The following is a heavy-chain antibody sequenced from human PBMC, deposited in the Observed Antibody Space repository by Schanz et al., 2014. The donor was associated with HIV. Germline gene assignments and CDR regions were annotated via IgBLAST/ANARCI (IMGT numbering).Heavy chain of an antibody. D-gene: IGHD2-21*02. V-gene: IGHV1-69*06. CDR3: ARTYTGDWSTGAD. CDR2: IIPIIGTA. J-gene: IGHJ4*02. CDR1: GGTFSNYA. Sequence: QVQLVQSGAEVKKPGSSVKVSCKASGGTFSNYAMTWVRQAPGQGLEWMAGIIPIIGTADYAQKFQGRVTITADKSTSTVYMDLSSLRSEDTAVYYCARTYTGDWSTGADWGQGTLVTVSS.